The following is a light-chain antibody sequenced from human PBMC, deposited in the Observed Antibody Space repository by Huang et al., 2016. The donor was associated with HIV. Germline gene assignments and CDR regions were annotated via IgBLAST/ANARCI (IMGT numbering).Light chain of an antibody. CDR3: QQSYSSPRLT. CDR1: QSISVY. CDR2: AVS. Sequence: DIQMTQSPSSLSASVGDRVTITCRASQSISVYLNWYQQKPGKAPKLLSYAVSTLQSGVPSRFSGSGSGTDFTLTINSLQPEDIATYFCQQSYSSPRLTFGGGTKVEIK. V-gene: IGKV1-39*01. J-gene: IGKJ4*01.